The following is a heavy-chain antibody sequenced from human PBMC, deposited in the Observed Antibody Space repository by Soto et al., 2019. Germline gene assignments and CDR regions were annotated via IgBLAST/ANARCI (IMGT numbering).Heavy chain of an antibody. CDR2: IFSTGST. J-gene: IGHJ4*02. CDR1: GGSISNSF. D-gene: IGHD3-22*01. V-gene: IGHV4-59*01. Sequence: SETLSLTCTVSGGSISNSFWSWIRQPPGKGLEWIGYIFSTGSTNYNPSLKSRVTISINTSKNQFSLKLRSVTAADTAVYYCAGDTYFYDSSGFRVPGPLDSWGQGTLVTVSS. CDR3: AGDTYFYDSSGFRVPGPLDS.